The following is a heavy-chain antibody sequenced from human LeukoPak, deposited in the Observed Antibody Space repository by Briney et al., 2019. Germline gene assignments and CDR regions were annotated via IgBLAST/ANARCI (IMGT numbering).Heavy chain of an antibody. CDR2: INHSGST. D-gene: IGHD1-26*01. V-gene: IGHV4-34*01. CDR1: GGSFSGYY. J-gene: IGHJ4*02. CDR3: ARTYGSYLDYFDY. Sequence: SETLSLTCAVYGGSFSGYYWSWIRQPPGKGLEWIGEINHSGSTNYTSSLKSRVTISVDTSKNQFSLKLSSVTAADTAVYYCARTYGSYLDYFDYWGQGTLVTVSS.